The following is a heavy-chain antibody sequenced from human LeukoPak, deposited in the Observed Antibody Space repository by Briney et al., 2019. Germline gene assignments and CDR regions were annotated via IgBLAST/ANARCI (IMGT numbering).Heavy chain of an antibody. CDR3: ARRAAAGSTYLDY. CDR1: GVSVSNRSYY. D-gene: IGHD6-13*01. J-gene: IGHJ4*02. Sequence: SETLSLTYSVSGVSVSNRSYYWGWIRQPPRKGLEWIGSIYYSGSTYNNPSLKSRVTISVDTSKNQFSLKLSSVTAADTAVYYCARRAAAGSTYLDYWGQGTLVTVSS. V-gene: IGHV4-39*01. CDR2: IYYSGST.